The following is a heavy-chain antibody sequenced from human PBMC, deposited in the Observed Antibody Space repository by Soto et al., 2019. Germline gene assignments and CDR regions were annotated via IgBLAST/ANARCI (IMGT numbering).Heavy chain of an antibody. CDR3: ARLGSSGWYQGSYFDY. Sequence: QLQLQESGPGLVKPSETLSLTCTVSGGSITRNNHYWGWIRQSPGKGLEWIGNILHSGNTNYKPSLKSGVTMSVETSKNQFSLKMNSVTAADTAVYYCARLGSSGWYQGSYFDYWGQGTLVTVSS. V-gene: IGHV4-39*01. J-gene: IGHJ4*02. D-gene: IGHD6-19*01. CDR1: GGSITRNNHY. CDR2: ILHSGNT.